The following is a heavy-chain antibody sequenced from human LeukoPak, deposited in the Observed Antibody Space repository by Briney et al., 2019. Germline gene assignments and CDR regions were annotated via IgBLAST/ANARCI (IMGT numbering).Heavy chain of an antibody. V-gene: IGHV3-7*01. J-gene: IGHJ4*02. CDR3: AREGPSVTPYY. CDR1: GFKFSSNW. Sequence: GGSLRLSCAASGFKFSSNWMSWVCQAPGKGLEWVANIKQDGSEKYYVDSVKGRFTISRDNAKSSLYLQMNSLRAEDTAVYYCAREGPSVTPYYWGQGTLVTVSS. D-gene: IGHD4-17*01. CDR2: IKQDGSEK.